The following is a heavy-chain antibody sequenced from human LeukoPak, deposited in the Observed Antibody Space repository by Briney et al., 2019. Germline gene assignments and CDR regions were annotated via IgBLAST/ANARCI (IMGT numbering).Heavy chain of an antibody. D-gene: IGHD3-16*02. V-gene: IGHV1-69*05. J-gene: IGHJ4*02. CDR2: IIPIFGTA. Sequence: GASVKVSCKASGGTFSSYAISWVRQAPGQGLEWMGGIIPIFGTANYAQKFQGRVTITTDESTSTAYMELSSLRSEDMAVYYCARGGLGELSSRNLYFDYWGQGTLVTVSS. CDR3: ARGGLGELSSRNLYFDY. CDR1: GGTFSSYA.